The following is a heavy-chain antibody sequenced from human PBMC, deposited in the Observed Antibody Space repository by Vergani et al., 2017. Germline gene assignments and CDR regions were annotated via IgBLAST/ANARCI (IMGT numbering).Heavy chain of an antibody. D-gene: IGHD2-21*02. Sequence: EVQLVESGGGLVQPGGSLRLSCAASGFTFSSYWMSWVRQAPGKGLEWVANIKQDGSEKYYVDSVKGRFTIARDNAKNSLYLQMNSLRAEDTAVYYCARDHVVVTAGYYYYGMDVWGQGTTVTVSS. V-gene: IGHV3-7*01. CDR2: IKQDGSEK. CDR1: GFTFSSYW. CDR3: ARDHVVVTAGYYYYGMDV. J-gene: IGHJ6*02.